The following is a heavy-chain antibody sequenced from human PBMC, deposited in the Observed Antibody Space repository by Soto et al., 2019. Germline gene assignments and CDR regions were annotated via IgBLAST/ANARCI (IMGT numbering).Heavy chain of an antibody. J-gene: IGHJ5*02. CDR3: ARGGRAAAGYNWFDP. V-gene: IGHV4-30-4*01. CDR2: IYYSVST. D-gene: IGHD6-13*01. CDR1: GGSISSGDYY. Sequence: QVQLQESGPGLVKPSQTLSLTCTVSGGSISSGDYYWSWIRQPPGKGLEWIGYIYYSVSTYYNPSLKSRVTMAVDTSNNQFSLKLSAVTAADTAVYYWARGGRAAAGYNWFDPWGHGTLVTVSA.